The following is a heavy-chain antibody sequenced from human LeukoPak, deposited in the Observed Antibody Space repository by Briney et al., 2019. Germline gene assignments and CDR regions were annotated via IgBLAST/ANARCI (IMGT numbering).Heavy chain of an antibody. Sequence: GGSLRLSCAASGFTFSSYAMSWVRQAPGKGLEWVSAISGSGGGTYYADSVKGRFTISRDNSKNTLYLQMNSLRAEDTAVYYCAKDPVLNYDILTGYSYFDYWGQGTLVTVSS. CDR1: GFTFSSYA. V-gene: IGHV3-23*01. J-gene: IGHJ4*02. D-gene: IGHD3-9*01. CDR3: AKDPVLNYDILTGYSYFDY. CDR2: ISGSGGGT.